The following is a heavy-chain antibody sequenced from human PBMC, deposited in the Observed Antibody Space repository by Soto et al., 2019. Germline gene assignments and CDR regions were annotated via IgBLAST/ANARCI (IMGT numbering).Heavy chain of an antibody. CDR2: ISSSSSTI. CDR3: ARDRWQWLAGARNNWFDP. J-gene: IGHJ5*02. Sequence: PGGSLRLSCAASGFSFNSYSMNWVRKAPGKGLEWVSYISSSSSTIYYADSVKGRFTISRDNAKNSLYLQMNSLRDEDTAVYYCARDRWQWLAGARNNWFDPWGQGTMVTV. V-gene: IGHV3-48*02. CDR1: GFSFNSYS. D-gene: IGHD6-19*01.